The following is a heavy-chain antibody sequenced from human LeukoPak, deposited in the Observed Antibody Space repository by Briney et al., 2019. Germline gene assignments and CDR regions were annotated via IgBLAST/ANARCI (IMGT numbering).Heavy chain of an antibody. D-gene: IGHD3-10*01. CDR3: AREGTMVRGVIHY. V-gene: IGHV3-30*04. J-gene: IGHJ4*02. CDR1: GFTFSSYA. CDR2: ISYDGSNK. Sequence: PGGSLRLSCAASGFTFSSYAMHWVRQAPGKGLEWVAVISYDGSNKYYADSVKGRFTISRDNSKNTLYLQMNSLRAEDTAVYYCAREGTMVRGVIHYWGQGTLVTVSS.